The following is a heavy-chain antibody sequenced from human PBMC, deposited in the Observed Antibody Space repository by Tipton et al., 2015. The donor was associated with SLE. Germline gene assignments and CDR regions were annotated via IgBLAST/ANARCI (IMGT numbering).Heavy chain of an antibody. J-gene: IGHJ4*02. CDR3: AREWGDGSGSYYNDY. Sequence: TLSLTCAVYGGSFSDYFWSWIRQPPGKGLEWIGEINHSGSTNYNPSLKSRVTISVDTSKNQFSLKLISVTAADTAVYYCAREWGDGSGSYYNDYWGQGTLVTVSS. V-gene: IGHV4-34*01. CDR1: GGSFSDYF. D-gene: IGHD3-10*01. CDR2: INHSGST.